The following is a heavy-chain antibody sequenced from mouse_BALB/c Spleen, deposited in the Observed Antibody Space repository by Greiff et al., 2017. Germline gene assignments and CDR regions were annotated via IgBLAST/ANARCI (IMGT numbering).Heavy chain of an antibody. D-gene: IGHD3-1*01. J-gene: IGHJ4*01. Sequence: QVQLQQSGAELAKPGASVKMSCKASGYTFTSYWMHWVKQRPGQGLEWIGYINPSTGYTEYNQKFKDKATLTADKSSSTAYMQLSSLTSEDSAVYYCARETARATRAMDYWGQGTSVTVSS. V-gene: IGHV1-7*01. CDR1: GYTFTSYW. CDR3: ARETARATRAMDY. CDR2: INPSTGYT.